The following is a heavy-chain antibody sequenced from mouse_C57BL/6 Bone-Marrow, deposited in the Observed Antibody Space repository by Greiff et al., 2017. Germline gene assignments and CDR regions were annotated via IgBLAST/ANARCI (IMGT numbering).Heavy chain of an antibody. CDR3: ARDYSPHFDY. CDR1: GYTFTSYW. V-gene: IGHV1-55*01. Sequence: QVQLKESGAELVKPGASVKMSCKASGYTFTSYWITWVKQRPGQGLEWIGDIYPGSGSTNYNEKFKSKATLTVDTSSSTAYMQLSSLTSEDSAVYYCARDYSPHFDYWGQGTTLTVSS. CDR2: IYPGSGST. D-gene: IGHD2-12*01. J-gene: IGHJ2*01.